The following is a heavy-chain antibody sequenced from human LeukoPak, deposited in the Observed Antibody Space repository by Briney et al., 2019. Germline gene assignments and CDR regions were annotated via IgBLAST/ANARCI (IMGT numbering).Heavy chain of an antibody. V-gene: IGHV3-30*02. D-gene: IGHD3-22*01. CDR1: GFTFSSYG. J-gene: IGHJ4*02. CDR2: IRYDGSNK. Sequence: GGSLRLSCAASGFTFSSYGMHWVRQAPGKGLEWVAFIRYDGSNKYYADSVKGRFTISRDNSKNTLYLQMNSLRAEDTAVYYCAKAMIVVVNSIDYWGQGTLVTVSS. CDR3: AKAMIVVVNSIDY.